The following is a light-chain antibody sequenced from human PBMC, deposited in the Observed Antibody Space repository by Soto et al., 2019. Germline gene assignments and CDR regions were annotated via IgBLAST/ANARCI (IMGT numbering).Light chain of an antibody. V-gene: IGKV3-15*01. CDR2: EAS. CDR1: QSVRSH. CDR3: QQYYNRPPWT. J-gene: IGKJ1*01. Sequence: EVVMTQSPATLSVSPGERATLSCRASQSVRSHVVWYQQKPGQAPRLLIYEASTRSTGIPATFSGSVSGTEFTLTISSLQSEDFAVYYCQQYYNRPPWTFGQGTRVEIK.